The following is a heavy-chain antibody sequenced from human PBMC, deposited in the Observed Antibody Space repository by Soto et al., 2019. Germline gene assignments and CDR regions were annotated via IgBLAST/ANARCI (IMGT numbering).Heavy chain of an antibody. CDR2: IYYSGST. J-gene: IGHJ6*03. Sequence: SETLSLTCTVSGGSISSYYWSWIRQPPGKGLEWIGYIYYSGSTNYNPSLKSRVTISVDTSKNQFSLKLSSVTAADTAVYYCARADISYCSSTSCYASYMDVWGKGTTVTVSS. CDR1: GGSISSYY. D-gene: IGHD2-2*01. V-gene: IGHV4-59*08. CDR3: ARADISYCSSTSCYASYMDV.